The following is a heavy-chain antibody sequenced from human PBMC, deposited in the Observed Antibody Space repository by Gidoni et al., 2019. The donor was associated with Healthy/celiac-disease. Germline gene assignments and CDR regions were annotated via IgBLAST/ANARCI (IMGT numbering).Heavy chain of an antibody. Sequence: EVQLLESGGGLVQPGGSLRLSCAASGFTFSSYAMSWVRQAPGKGLEWVSAISGSGGSTYYADSVKGRFTISRDNSKNTLYLQMNSLRAEDTAVYYCAKDRPSGGATTGAFDIWGQGTMVTVSS. J-gene: IGHJ3*02. CDR1: GFTFSSYA. V-gene: IGHV3-23*01. D-gene: IGHD1-26*01. CDR2: ISGSGGST. CDR3: AKDRPSGGATTGAFDI.